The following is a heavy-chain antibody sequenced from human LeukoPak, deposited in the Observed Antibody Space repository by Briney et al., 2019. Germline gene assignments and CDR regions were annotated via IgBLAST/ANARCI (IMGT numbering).Heavy chain of an antibody. CDR1: GGSISSYY. Sequence: SETLSLTCTVSGGSISSYYWSWIRQPPGKGLEWIWYIYYSGNTNYNPSLKSRVTISVDTSKNQFSLKLSSVTAADTAVYYCARGSSGYSYGWGQGTLVTVSS. J-gene: IGHJ4*02. CDR2: IYYSGNT. CDR3: ARGSSGYSYG. D-gene: IGHD5-18*01. V-gene: IGHV4-59*01.